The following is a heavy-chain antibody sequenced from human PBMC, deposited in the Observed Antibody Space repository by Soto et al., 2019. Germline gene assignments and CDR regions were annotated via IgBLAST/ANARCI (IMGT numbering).Heavy chain of an antibody. CDR3: ASMSTVTRAFDI. Sequence: ASVKVSCKASGGTFSSYAISWVRQAPGQGLEWMGGIIPIFGTANYAQKFQGRVTTTADESTSTAYMELSSLRSEDTAVYYCASMSTVTRAFDIWGQGTMVTVSS. D-gene: IGHD4-17*01. V-gene: IGHV1-69*13. CDR1: GGTFSSYA. J-gene: IGHJ3*02. CDR2: IIPIFGTA.